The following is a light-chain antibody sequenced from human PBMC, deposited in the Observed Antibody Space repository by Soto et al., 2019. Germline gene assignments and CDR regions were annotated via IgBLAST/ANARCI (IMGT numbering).Light chain of an antibody. CDR1: QSVDRY. Sequence: EVVLTQSPDTLSLSPGETATLSCRASQSVDRYVAWYQQTVGQAPRLLIYDESTRADDVGARFAGSGSATDFSLTITSLEPEDFAVYYCQQRAKWPSTFGPGTKVEMK. J-gene: IGKJ2*02. V-gene: IGKV3-11*01. CDR2: DES. CDR3: QQRAKWPST.